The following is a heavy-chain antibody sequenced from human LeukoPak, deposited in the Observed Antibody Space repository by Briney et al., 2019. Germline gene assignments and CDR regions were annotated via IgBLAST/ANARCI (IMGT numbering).Heavy chain of an antibody. J-gene: IGHJ4*02. CDR3: ARGLIAAGPGTPKKYYFDY. V-gene: IGHV4-4*07. D-gene: IGHD6-13*01. CDR1: GGSISTFY. Sequence: SETLSLTCTVSGGSISTFYWSWIRQPAGKGLEWIGHIYTRGSTNYNPSLKSRVTISVDTSKNQFSLKLSSVTAADTAVYYCARGLIAAGPGTPKKYYFDYWGQGTLVTVSS. CDR2: IYTRGST.